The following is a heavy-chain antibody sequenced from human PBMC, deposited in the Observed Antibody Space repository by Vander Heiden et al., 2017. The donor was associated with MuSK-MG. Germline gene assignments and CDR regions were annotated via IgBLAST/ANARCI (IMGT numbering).Heavy chain of an antibody. Sequence: EVQLVESGGGLVQPGRSLRLSCAASGFTFDDYAMHWVRQAPGKGLEWVSGISWNSGSIGYADSVKGRFTISRDNAKNSLYLQMNSLRAEDTALYYCAKGGTTTVTSGFDYWGQGTLVTVSS. D-gene: IGHD4-17*01. J-gene: IGHJ4*02. V-gene: IGHV3-9*01. CDR3: AKGGTTTVTSGFDY. CDR1: GFTFDDYA. CDR2: ISWNSGSI.